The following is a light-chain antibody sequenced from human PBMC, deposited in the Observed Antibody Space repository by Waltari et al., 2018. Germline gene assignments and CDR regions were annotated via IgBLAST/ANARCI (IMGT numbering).Light chain of an antibody. CDR1: QSISTY. CDR3: HQRGSWPIT. Sequence: VLTQSPATLSLSPGAGATLSCRASQSISTYLAWFQQRPGPAPRLLIYDASTRAAGVPARFSGSGSGTDFTLSISSLEPEDFAVYYCHQRGSWPITFGQGTRLEIK. J-gene: IGKJ5*01. V-gene: IGKV3-11*01. CDR2: DAS.